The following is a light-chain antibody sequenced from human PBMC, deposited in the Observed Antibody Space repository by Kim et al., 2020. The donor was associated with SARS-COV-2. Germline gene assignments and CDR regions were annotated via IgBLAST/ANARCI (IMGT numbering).Light chain of an antibody. V-gene: IGKV1-5*03. Sequence: DIQMTQSPSTLSASVGDRVTITCRASQSISSWLAWYQQKPGKAPKLLIYKASSLESGVPSRFSGSGSGTEFTLTISSLQPDDFATYCQQYNSYLYTFGQGTKLEI. CDR1: QSISSW. CDR2: KAS. CDR3: QQYNSYLYT. J-gene: IGKJ2*01.